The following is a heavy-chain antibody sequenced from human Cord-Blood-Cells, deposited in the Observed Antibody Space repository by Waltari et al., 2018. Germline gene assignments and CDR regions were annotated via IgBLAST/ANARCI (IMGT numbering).Heavy chain of an antibody. CDR2: ISYDGSNK. CDR3: ARDPRSGYDY. Sequence: QVQLVESGGGVVQPGRSLRLSCAASGFTFSSYAMHWVRQAPGKGLAWVAVISYDGSNKYYADSVKGRFTISRDNSKNTLYLQMNSLRAEDTAVYYCARDPRSGYDYWGQGTLVTVSS. V-gene: IGHV3-30-3*01. J-gene: IGHJ4*02. D-gene: IGHD3-3*01. CDR1: GFTFSSYA.